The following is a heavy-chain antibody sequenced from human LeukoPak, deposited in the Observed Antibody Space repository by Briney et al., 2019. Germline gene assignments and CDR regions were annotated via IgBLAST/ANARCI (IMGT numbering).Heavy chain of an antibody. V-gene: IGHV6-1*01. CDR2: TYYRSKWYN. Sequence: SQTLSLTCAISGDSVSSNSAAWNWLRQSPSRGLEWLGRTYYRSKWYNDYAVSVKSRITINPDTSKNQFSLQLNSVTPEGTAVYYCARDLTYSSGWYWGPLYYYYMDVWGKGTTVTISS. J-gene: IGHJ6*03. CDR1: GDSVSSNSAA. D-gene: IGHD6-19*01. CDR3: ARDLTYSSGWYWGPLYYYYMDV.